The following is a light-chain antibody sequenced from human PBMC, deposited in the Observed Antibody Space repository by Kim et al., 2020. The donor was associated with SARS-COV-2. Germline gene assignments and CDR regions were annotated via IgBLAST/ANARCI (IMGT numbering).Light chain of an antibody. CDR2: TPS. CDR1: QGISNS. CDR3: QQYYSVPLT. V-gene: IGKV1-NL1*01. Sequence: ASAGARATLTGRASQGISNSLVWYQQKSGKAPNLLLYTPSTLHSGVPSRFSGSGSGTDYTLTISSLQPEDFATYYCQQYYSVPLTFGGGTKVEIK. J-gene: IGKJ4*01.